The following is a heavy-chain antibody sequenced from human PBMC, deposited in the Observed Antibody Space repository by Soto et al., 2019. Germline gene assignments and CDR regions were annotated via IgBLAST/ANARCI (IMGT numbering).Heavy chain of an antibody. V-gene: IGHV1-69*06. J-gene: IGHJ6*02. CDR2: IIPIFGTA. CDR1: GGTFSSYA. CDR3: ARGYGRFLEWYHYGV. Sequence: SSVKVSCKASGGTFSSYAISWVRQAPGQGLEWMGGIIPIFGTANYAQKFQGRVTITADKSTSTAYMELSSLRSEETAVYYCARGYGRFLEWYHYGVWGQGTTVTVSS. D-gene: IGHD3-3*01.